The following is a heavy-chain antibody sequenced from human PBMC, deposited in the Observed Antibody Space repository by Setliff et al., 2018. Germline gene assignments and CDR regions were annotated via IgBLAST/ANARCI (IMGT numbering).Heavy chain of an antibody. J-gene: IGHJ4*02. Sequence: ETLSLTGTVSGGSISSYYWSWIRQPPGKRLEWIGYIYYSGSTNYNPSLESRVTISLDTSKNQFSLRLNSATAADTAVYYCARLRGAFDYWGQGTLVTVSS. V-gene: IGHV4-59*01. CDR2: IYYSGST. CDR3: ARLRGAFDY. D-gene: IGHD3-16*01. CDR1: GGSISSYY.